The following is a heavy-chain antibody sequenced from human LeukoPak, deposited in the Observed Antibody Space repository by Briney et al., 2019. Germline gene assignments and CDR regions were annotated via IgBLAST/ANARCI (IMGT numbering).Heavy chain of an antibody. CDR3: ARGPHYYYYMDV. CDR2: IYYSGST. J-gene: IGHJ6*03. Sequence: PSETLSLTCTVSGGSISSGGYYWSWIRQHPGKGLEWIGYIYYSGSTYYNPSLKSRVTISVDTSKNQFSLKLSSATAADTAVYYCARGPHYYYYMDVWGKGTTVTVSS. CDR1: GGSISSGGYY. V-gene: IGHV4-31*03.